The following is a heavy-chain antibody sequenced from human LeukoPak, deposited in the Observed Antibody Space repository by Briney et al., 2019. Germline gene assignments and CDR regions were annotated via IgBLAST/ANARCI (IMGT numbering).Heavy chain of an antibody. CDR3: ARGVPYGSGSYYHHPKRDYGMDV. CDR1: GGSISSYY. V-gene: IGHV4-59*01. Sequence: SETLSLTCTVSGGSISSYYWSWIRQPPGKGLEWIGYIYYSGSTNYNPSLKSRVTISVDTSKNQFSLKLSSVTAADTAVYYCARGVPYGSGSYYHHPKRDYGMDVWGQGTTVTVSS. CDR2: IYYSGST. D-gene: IGHD3-10*01. J-gene: IGHJ6*02.